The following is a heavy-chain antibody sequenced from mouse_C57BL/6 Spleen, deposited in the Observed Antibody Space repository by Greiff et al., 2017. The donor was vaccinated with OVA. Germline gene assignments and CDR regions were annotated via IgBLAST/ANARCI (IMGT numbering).Heavy chain of an antibody. D-gene: IGHD4-1*01. J-gene: IGHJ2*01. V-gene: IGHV1-64*01. CDR1: GYTFTSYW. Sequence: QVQLQQPGAELVKPGASVKLSCKASGYTFTSYWMHWVKQRPGQGLEWIGMIHPNSGSTNYNEKFKSKATLTVDKSSSTAYMQLSSLTSEDSAVYYCASSFNWDDYFDYWGQGTTLTVSS. CDR2: IHPNSGST. CDR3: ASSFNWDDYFDY.